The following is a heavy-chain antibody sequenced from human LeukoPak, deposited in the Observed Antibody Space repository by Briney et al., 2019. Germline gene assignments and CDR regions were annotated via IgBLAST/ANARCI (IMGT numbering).Heavy chain of an antibody. D-gene: IGHD3-22*01. V-gene: IGHV4-34*01. CDR1: GGSFSGYY. J-gene: IGHJ4*02. Sequence: PSETLSLTCAVYGGSFSGYYWSWIRQPPGKGLEWIGEINHSGSTNYNPPLKSRVTISVDTPKNQFSLKLSSVTAADTAVYYCARASSGYYYVNFDYWGQGTLVTVSS. CDR3: ARASSGYYYVNFDY. CDR2: INHSGST.